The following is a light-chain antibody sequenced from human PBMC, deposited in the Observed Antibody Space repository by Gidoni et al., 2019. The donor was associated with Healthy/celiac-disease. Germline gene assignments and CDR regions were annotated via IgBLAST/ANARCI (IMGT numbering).Light chain of an antibody. V-gene: IGKV3-15*01. Sequence: EIVMTQSPATLSGSPGERATISCRARQSVSSNLAWYQQKPGQAPRLLIYGASTRATGLPARFSGSGSWTEFTLTISSLQSEDFAVYYCQQYNNWPPWTFXXXTKVEIK. CDR2: GAS. CDR3: QQYNNWPPWT. CDR1: QSVSSN. J-gene: IGKJ1*01.